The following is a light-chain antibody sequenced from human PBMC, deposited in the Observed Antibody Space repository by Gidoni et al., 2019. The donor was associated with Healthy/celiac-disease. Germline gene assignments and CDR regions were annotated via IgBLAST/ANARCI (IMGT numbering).Light chain of an antibody. CDR2: DAS. V-gene: IGKV1-33*01. J-gene: IGKJ1*01. Sequence: DIQMTQPPSSLSASVGDRVTITCQASKDISNYLNWYQQKPGKAPKLLIYDASNLETGVPSRFSGSGSGTDFTFTISSLQPEDIATYYCQQYDNLPWTFGRGTKVEIK. CDR3: QQYDNLPWT. CDR1: KDISNY.